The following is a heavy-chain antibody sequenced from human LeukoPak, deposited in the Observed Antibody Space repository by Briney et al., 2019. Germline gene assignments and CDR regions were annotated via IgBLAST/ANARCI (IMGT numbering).Heavy chain of an antibody. CDR3: ARVEDSIVVVPAAATFDY. J-gene: IGHJ4*02. CDR1: GGSISSSNW. Sequence: SGTLSLTCAVSGGSISSSNWWSWVRQPPGKRLEWIGEIYHSGSTNYNPSLKSRVTISVDKSKNQFSLKLSSVTAADTAVYYCARVEDSIVVVPAAATFDYWGQGTLVTVSS. D-gene: IGHD2-2*01. CDR2: IYHSGST. V-gene: IGHV4-4*02.